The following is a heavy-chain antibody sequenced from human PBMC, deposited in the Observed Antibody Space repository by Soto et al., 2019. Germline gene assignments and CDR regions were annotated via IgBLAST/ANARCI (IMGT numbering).Heavy chain of an antibody. D-gene: IGHD2-2*01. CDR3: AKDRSRTSCYAFDY. J-gene: IGHJ4*02. CDR1: GFTFRSYA. V-gene: IGHV3-23*01. CDR2: IGGSSGST. Sequence: PGGSLILSCAASGFTFRSYAMSWVRQAPGKGLEWVSAIGGSSGSTDYADSVKGRFTISRDNSKNTLFLQMNSLRAEDTAVYYCAKDRSRTSCYAFDYWGQGTLVTVSS.